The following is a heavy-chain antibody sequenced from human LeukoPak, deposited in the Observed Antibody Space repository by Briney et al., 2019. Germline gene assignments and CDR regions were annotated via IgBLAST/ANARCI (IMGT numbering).Heavy chain of an antibody. J-gene: IGHJ5*02. V-gene: IGHV4-4*07. Sequence: SETLSLTCTVSGRSLSSYYGSWIRQPAGKGLEWIGRHYTSGSTNYNPALKSRVTMSVDTSKNQFSLKLSSVTAADTAVYYCARDRGGYDWFDPWGQGTLVTVSS. CDR1: GRSLSSYY. CDR3: ARDRGGYDWFDP. CDR2: HYTSGST. D-gene: IGHD3-22*01.